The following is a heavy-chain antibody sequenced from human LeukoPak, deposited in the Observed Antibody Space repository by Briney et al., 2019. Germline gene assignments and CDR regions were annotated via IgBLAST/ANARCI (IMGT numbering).Heavy chain of an antibody. CDR2: INHSGST. CDR3: ARGHKGGRFDY. J-gene: IGHJ4*02. V-gene: IGHV4-34*01. Sequence: NPSETLSLTCAVYGGSFSGYYWSWIRQPPGKGLEWIGEINHSGSTNYNPSLKSRVTISVDTSKNQFSLKLSSVTAADTAVYYCARGHKGGRFDYWGQGTLVTVPS. D-gene: IGHD3-16*01. CDR1: GGSFSGYY.